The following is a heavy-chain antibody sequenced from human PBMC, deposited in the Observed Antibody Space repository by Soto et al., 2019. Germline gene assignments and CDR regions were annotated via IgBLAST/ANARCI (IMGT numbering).Heavy chain of an antibody. J-gene: IGHJ6*03. CDR1: VFTFSSYG. CDR2: IWYDGSNK. Sequence: QVQLVESGGGVVQPGRSLRLSCAESVFTFSSYGMHWVRQAPGKGLEWVAVIWYDGSNKYYADSVKGRFTISRDNSKNTLYLQMNSLRAEDTAVYYCARLSYGSGLYYMDVWGKGTTVTVSS. D-gene: IGHD3-10*01. V-gene: IGHV3-33*01. CDR3: ARLSYGSGLYYMDV.